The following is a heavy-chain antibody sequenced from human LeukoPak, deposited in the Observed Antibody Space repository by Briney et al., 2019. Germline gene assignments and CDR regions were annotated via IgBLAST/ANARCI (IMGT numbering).Heavy chain of an antibody. D-gene: IGHD1-14*01. CDR3: ATWRRDHSECDF. J-gene: IGHJ4*02. CDR1: GFTFSDYW. Sequence: GGALRLSCAASGFTFSDYWMAWVRQAPGKGLDWVANIKRDGSFAEYGDSLEGRFIISRDNGENSLFLQMSSLRVEDTAVDHGATWRRDHSECDFWGQGTLVTVSS. CDR2: IKRDGSFA. V-gene: IGHV3-7*01.